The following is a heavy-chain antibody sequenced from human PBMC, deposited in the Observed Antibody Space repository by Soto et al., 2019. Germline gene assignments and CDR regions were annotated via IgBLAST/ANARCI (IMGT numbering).Heavy chain of an antibody. CDR1: GGSISSYY. CDR2: IYYSGST. J-gene: IGHJ5*02. V-gene: IGHV4-59*01. D-gene: IGHD1-7*01. CDR3: ARDLAGTSWFDP. Sequence: SETLSLTCTVSGGSISSYYWSWIRQPPGKGLEWIGYIYYSGSTNYNPSLKSRVTISVDTSKNQFSLKLSSVTAADTAVYYCARDLAGTSWFDPWGQGTLVTVSS.